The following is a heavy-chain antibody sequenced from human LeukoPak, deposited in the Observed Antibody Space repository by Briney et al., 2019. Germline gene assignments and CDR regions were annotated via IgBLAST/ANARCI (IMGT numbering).Heavy chain of an antibody. V-gene: IGHV3-48*03. D-gene: IGHD1-26*01. J-gene: IGHJ4*02. CDR1: GFTFGNYE. CDR3: ARDGRQWEQRPFDY. CDR2: ISLSGSTI. Sequence: GGSLRLSCIGSGFTFGNYEMNWVRQAPGKGLEWVSYISLSGSTIYYADSVRGRFTISRDNTKNSLYLQMNSLRAEDTAVYFCARDGRQWEQRPFDYWGQGTLVTVSS.